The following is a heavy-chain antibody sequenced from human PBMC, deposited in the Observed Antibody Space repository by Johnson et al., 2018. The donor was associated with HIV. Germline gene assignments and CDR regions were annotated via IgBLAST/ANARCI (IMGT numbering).Heavy chain of an antibody. J-gene: IGHJ3*02. V-gene: IGHV3-66*02. CDR1: GFTVSSNY. CDR3: ARDQIAAAGAFDI. CDR2: IYSGGST. D-gene: IGHD6-13*01. Sequence: QLVESGGGLVQPGGSLRLSCAASGFTVSSNYMSWVRQAPGKGLAWVSVIYSGGSTYYADSVKGRFTISRDNSQNTLYLQMNSLRAEDTAVYYCARDQIAAAGAFDIWGQGTMVTVSS.